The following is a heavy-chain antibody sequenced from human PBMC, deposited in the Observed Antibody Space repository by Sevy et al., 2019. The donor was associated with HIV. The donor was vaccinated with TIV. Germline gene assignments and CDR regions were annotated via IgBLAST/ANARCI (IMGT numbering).Heavy chain of an antibody. CDR2: ISYDGSNK. J-gene: IGHJ4*02. CDR1: GFTFSSYG. Sequence: GGSLRLSCAASGFTFSSYGMHWVRQAQGKGLEWVAVISYDGSNKYYADSVKGRFTISRDNSKNTLYLQMNSLRAEDTAVYYCAKDSGGSCYYWGQGTLVTVSS. D-gene: IGHD2-15*01. V-gene: IGHV3-30*18. CDR3: AKDSGGSCYY.